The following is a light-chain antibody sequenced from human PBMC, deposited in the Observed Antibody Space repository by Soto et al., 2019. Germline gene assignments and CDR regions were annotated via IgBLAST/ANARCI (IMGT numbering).Light chain of an antibody. J-gene: IGLJ2*01. V-gene: IGLV2-8*01. Sequence: QSALTQPPSASGSPGQSVTISCTGTSSDVGGYNFVSWYQQHPGKAPKLMIYEVSKRPSGVPDRFSGSKSGNTASLTVSGLQADDEADYYCTSYAGSNIPVVFGGGTKLPVL. CDR2: EVS. CDR3: TSYAGSNIPVV. CDR1: SSDVGGYNF.